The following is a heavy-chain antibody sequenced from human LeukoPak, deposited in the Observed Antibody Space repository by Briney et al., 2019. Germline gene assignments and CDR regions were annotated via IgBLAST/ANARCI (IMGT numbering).Heavy chain of an antibody. D-gene: IGHD6-13*01. Sequence: KASETLSLTCTVSGGSISSYYWGWIRQPPGKGLEWIGSIYYSGSTYYNPSLKSRVTISVDTSKNQFSLKLSSVTAADTAVYYCARDVEAAAGTKVLDYWGQGTLVTVSS. CDR1: GGSISSYY. CDR3: ARDVEAAAGTKVLDY. J-gene: IGHJ4*02. V-gene: IGHV4-39*07. CDR2: IYYSGST.